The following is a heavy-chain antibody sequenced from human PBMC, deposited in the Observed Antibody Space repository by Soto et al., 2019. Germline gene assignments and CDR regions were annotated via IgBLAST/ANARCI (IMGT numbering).Heavy chain of an antibody. CDR1: GGSITSGGSS. Sequence: QLRLRESGSGLLKPSQTLSLTCAVSGGSITSGGSSWSWIRQPPGKGLEWIGYIYHSGSTYYNPSLKSRVTISVDRSKNQFSLKLSSVTAADTAVYYCARVPDYWGQGTLVTVSS. CDR3: ARVPDY. J-gene: IGHJ4*02. V-gene: IGHV4-30-2*01. CDR2: IYHSGST.